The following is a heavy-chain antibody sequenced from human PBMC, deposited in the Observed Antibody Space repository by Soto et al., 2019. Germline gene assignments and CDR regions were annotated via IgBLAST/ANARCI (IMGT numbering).Heavy chain of an antibody. CDR3: ARPGGLRFHGSMDV. CDR2: IDPSDSYT. CDR1: GSSFTSYW. D-gene: IGHD3-3*01. V-gene: IGHV5-10-1*01. Sequence: GESLKISCKGSGSSFTSYWISWVRQMPGKGLEWMGRIDPSDSYTNYSPSFQGHVTISADKFISTAYLQWSSLKASDTAMYYCARPGGLRFHGSMDVWGQGTTVTVSS. J-gene: IGHJ6*02.